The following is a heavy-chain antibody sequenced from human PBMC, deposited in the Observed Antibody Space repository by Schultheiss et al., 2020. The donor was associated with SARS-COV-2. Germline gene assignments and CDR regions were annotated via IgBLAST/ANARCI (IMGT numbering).Heavy chain of an antibody. CDR3: ATSKGVGATYFDY. J-gene: IGHJ4*02. D-gene: IGHD1-26*01. Sequence: SETLSLTCAVYGGSFSGYYWSWIRQPAGKGLEWIGEINHSGSTNYNPSLKSRVTISVDTSKNQFSLKLSSVTAADTAVYYCATSKGVGATYFDYWGQGTLVTVSS. CDR1: GGSFSGYY. V-gene: IGHV4-34*01. CDR2: INHSGST.